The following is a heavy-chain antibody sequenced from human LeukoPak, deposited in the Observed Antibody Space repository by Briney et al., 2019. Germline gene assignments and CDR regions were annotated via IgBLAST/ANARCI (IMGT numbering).Heavy chain of an antibody. CDR2: YDPDYGEA. Sequence: EASVKVSCKVSGYSFNDLSVHWVRQTPGKGLQWLRGYDPDYGEAIYAQNFQGRLTMTADTSTATAFMEVSSLRSDDTAVYYCTAVSLLRGYDVLTFYSYPNYFDFWGQGTLVTVSS. CDR3: TAVSLLRGYDVLTFYSYPNYFDF. V-gene: IGHV1-24*01. D-gene: IGHD3-9*01. CDR1: GYSFNDLS. J-gene: IGHJ4*02.